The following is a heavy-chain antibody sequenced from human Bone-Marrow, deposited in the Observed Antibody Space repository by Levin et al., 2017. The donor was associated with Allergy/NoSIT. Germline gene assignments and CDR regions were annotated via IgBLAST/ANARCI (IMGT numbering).Heavy chain of an antibody. CDR2: ISNSGNSI. Sequence: ETLSLTCAASGFIFSSYSMNWVRQAPGKGLEWVSSISNSGNSIFYADSVKGRFTISRDNTKNSLYLQMNSLRAEDTAVYYCAIIRGGNYWGQGTLVTVSS. D-gene: IGHD2/OR15-2a*01. CDR1: GFIFSSYS. J-gene: IGHJ4*02. V-gene: IGHV3-21*01. CDR3: AIIRGGNY.